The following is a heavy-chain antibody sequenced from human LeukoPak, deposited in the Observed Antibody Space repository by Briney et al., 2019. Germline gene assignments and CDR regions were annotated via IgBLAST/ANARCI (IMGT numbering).Heavy chain of an antibody. Sequence: SVKDSCKAAGGALSSYAFSWVRQAPGQGLEWMGGLIPMFRTPNYAQKFLGRVTITTDESTSTAYMELTSLGADDTAVYYCARDSTGTTWQLDYWGQGTLVTVSS. CDR2: LIPMFRTP. J-gene: IGHJ4*02. CDR3: ARDSTGTTWQLDY. V-gene: IGHV1-69*05. CDR1: GGALSSYA. D-gene: IGHD1-1*01.